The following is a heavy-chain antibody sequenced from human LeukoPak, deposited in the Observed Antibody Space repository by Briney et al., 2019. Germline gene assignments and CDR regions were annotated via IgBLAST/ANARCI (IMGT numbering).Heavy chain of an antibody. CDR1: DGSFSGYY. CDR3: ARGPVTFYGSGSYYKKPYFDY. D-gene: IGHD3-10*01. Sequence: SETLSLTCAVYDGSFSGYYWSWIRQPPGKGLEWIGEIDHSGSTNYNPSLKSRVTISVDTSKNQFSLKLRSVTAADTAVYYCARGPVTFYGSGSYYKKPYFDYWGQGTLVTVSS. J-gene: IGHJ4*02. V-gene: IGHV4-34*01. CDR2: IDHSGST.